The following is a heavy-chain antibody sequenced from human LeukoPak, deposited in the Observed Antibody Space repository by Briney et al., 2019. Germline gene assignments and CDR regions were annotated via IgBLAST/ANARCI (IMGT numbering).Heavy chain of an antibody. Sequence: ASVKVSCKTSGGTLNSYAISWVRQAPGQGLEWMGWINPNSGGTNYAQKFQGWVTMTRDTSISTASMELSRLRSDDTAVYYCARGGAVAGRAFDIWGQGTMVTVSS. V-gene: IGHV1-2*04. CDR1: GGTLNSYA. D-gene: IGHD6-19*01. J-gene: IGHJ3*02. CDR2: INPNSGGT. CDR3: ARGGAVAGRAFDI.